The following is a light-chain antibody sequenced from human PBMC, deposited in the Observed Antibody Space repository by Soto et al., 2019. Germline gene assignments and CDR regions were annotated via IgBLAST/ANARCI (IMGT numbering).Light chain of an antibody. CDR1: QGINNY. V-gene: IGKV1-27*01. CDR3: QKYNSAPWT. Sequence: DIRMTQSRSSLSASVGDRVTSACRASQGINNYLAWYQQKPGKVPKLLIYAASTLQSGVPSRFSGSGSGTDFTLTIRSLQPEDVATYYCQKYNSAPWTFGQGTKVEIK. J-gene: IGKJ1*01. CDR2: AAS.